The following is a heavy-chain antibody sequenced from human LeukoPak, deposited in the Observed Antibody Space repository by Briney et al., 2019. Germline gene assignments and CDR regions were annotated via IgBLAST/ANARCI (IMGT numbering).Heavy chain of an antibody. V-gene: IGHV3-30-3*01. D-gene: IGHD5-18*01. J-gene: IGHJ4*02. CDR1: GFTFSSYA. CDR3: ARSYSYGDY. CDR2: ISYDGSNK. Sequence: GRSLRLPCAASGFTFSSYAMHWVRQAPGKGLEWVAVISYDGSNKYYADSVKGRFTISRDNSKNTLYLQMNSLRAEDTAVYYCARSYSYGDYWGQGTLVTVSS.